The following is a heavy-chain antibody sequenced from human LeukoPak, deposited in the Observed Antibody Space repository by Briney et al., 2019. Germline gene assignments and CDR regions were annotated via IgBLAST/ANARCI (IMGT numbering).Heavy chain of an antibody. Sequence: GGSLRLSCAASGFALSIYAMYWVRQAPGKGLEWVAIISSDGNNKYYADSVRGRFTISRDNTHNTVYLQMNSLRAEDTAVYYCAKLRGYSGSYSDYWGQGTLVTVSS. V-gene: IGHV3-30-3*02. D-gene: IGHD1-26*01. CDR1: GFALSIYA. J-gene: IGHJ4*02. CDR2: ISSDGNNK. CDR3: AKLRGYSGSYSDY.